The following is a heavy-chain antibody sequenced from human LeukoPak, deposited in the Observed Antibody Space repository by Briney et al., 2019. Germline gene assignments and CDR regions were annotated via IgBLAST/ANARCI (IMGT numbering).Heavy chain of an antibody. J-gene: IGHJ4*02. Sequence: PGGSLRLSCAASGFSFSSFWMTWVRQTPGRGLEWVANIKQDGSEIYYVDSLKGRFIISRDNAKSSLYLQMNSLRAEDTAVYYCAMSLGYCSGGSCYPFDCWGQGTLVTVSS. CDR3: AMSLGYCSGGSCYPFDC. CDR1: GFSFSSFW. V-gene: IGHV3-7*02. D-gene: IGHD2-15*01. CDR2: IKQDGSEI.